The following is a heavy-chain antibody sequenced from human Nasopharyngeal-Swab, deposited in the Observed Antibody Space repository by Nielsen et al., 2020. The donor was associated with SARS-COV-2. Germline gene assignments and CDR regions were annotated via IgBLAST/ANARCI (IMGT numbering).Heavy chain of an antibody. Sequence: SETLSLTCTVSGGSISSSSYYWCWIRQPPGKGLEWIGSIYYSGSTYYNPSLKSRVTISVDTSKNQFSLKLSSVTAADTAVYYCASFHLGGYFWSGYYPFDYWGQGTLVTVSS. V-gene: IGHV4-39*01. CDR3: ASFHLGGYFWSGYYPFDY. CDR1: GGSISSSSYY. D-gene: IGHD3-3*01. J-gene: IGHJ4*02. CDR2: IYYSGST.